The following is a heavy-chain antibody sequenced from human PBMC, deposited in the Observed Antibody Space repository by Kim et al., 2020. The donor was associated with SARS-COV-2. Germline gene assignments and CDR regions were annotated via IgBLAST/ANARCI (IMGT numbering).Heavy chain of an antibody. J-gene: IGHJ3*02. CDR3: ARVYGDWGLIGAFDI. V-gene: IGHV3-21*01. CDR2: ISSSSSYI. Sequence: GGSLRLSCAASGFTFSSYSMNWVRQAPGKGLEWVSSISSSSSYIYYADSVKGRFTISRDNAKNSLYLQMNSLRAEDTAVYYCARVYGDWGLIGAFDIWGQGTMVTVFS. D-gene: IGHD3-10*02. CDR1: GFTFSSYS.